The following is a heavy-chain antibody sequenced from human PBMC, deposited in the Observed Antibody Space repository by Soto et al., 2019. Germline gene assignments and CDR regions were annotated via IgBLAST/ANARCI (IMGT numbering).Heavy chain of an antibody. CDR2: INAGNGNT. D-gene: IGHD3-3*01. Sequence: QVQLVQSGAEVKKPGASVKVSCKASGYTFTSYAMHWVRQAPGQRLEWMGWINAGNGNTKYSQKFQGRVTITRDTSASTAYMELSSLRSEDTAVYYCARERITIFGVVNHAFDIWGQGTMVTVSS. J-gene: IGHJ3*02. CDR1: GYTFTSYA. CDR3: ARERITIFGVVNHAFDI. V-gene: IGHV1-3*01.